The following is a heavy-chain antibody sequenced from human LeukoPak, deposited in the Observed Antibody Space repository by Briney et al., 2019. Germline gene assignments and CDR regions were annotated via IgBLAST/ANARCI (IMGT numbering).Heavy chain of an antibody. D-gene: IGHD5-12*01. J-gene: IGHJ6*04. V-gene: IGHV4-59*01. CDR2: IYYSGST. CDR3: ASLSGYASFNYYYYYGMDV. CDR1: GGSISSYY. Sequence: PSETLSLTCTVSGGSISSYYWSWIRQPPGKGLEWIGYIYYSGSTNYNPSLKSRVTISADTSKNQFSLKLSSVTAADTAVYYCASLSGYASFNYYYYYGMDVWGKGTTVTVSS.